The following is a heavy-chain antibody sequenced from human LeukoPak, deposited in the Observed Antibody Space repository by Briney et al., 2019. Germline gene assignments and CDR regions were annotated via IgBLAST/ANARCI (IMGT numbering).Heavy chain of an antibody. V-gene: IGHV4-59*01. CDR2: IYYSGST. D-gene: IGHD6-19*01. Sequence: SETLSLTCTVSGGSISSYYWSWIRQPPGKGLEWIGYIYYSGSTNYNPSLKSRVTISVDTSKNQFPLKLSSVTAADTAGYYCARDERIAVAGTLWYHWGQGTLVTVSS. J-gene: IGHJ4*02. CDR1: GGSISSYY. CDR3: ARDERIAVAGTLWYH.